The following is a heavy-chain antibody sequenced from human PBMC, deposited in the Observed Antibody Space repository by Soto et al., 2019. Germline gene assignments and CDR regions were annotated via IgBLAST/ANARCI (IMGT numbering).Heavy chain of an antibody. Sequence: EVHLEESGGGLVHPGGSLRLSCAASGFTFSSYWMNWVRQAPGKGLEWVANIDEDGSEYNDAESVRGRFTISRDNAKNALYLQMNSLRAADTAVYYCARTGDGHHDFLDYWGQGILVSVSS. D-gene: IGHD1-1*01. CDR3: ARTGDGHHDFLDY. V-gene: IGHV3-7*01. J-gene: IGHJ4*02. CDR2: IDEDGSEY. CDR1: GFTFSSYW.